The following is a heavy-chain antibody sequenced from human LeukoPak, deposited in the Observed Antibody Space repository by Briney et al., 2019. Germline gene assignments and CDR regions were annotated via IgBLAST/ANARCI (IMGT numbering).Heavy chain of an antibody. J-gene: IGHJ6*03. CDR3: TTSSGWYVYYYYYMDV. Sequence: GGSLRLSCAASGFTFSSYWMSWVRQAPGKGLEWVGRIKSKTDGGTTDYAAPVKGRFTISRDDSKNTLYLQMNSLKTEDTAVYYCTTSSGWYVYYYYYMDVWGKGTTVTVSS. CDR2: IKSKTDGGTT. V-gene: IGHV3-15*01. CDR1: GFTFSSYW. D-gene: IGHD6-19*01.